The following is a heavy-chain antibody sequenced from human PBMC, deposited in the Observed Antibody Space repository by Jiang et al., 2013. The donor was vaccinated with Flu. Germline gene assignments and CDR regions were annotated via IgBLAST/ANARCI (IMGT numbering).Heavy chain of an antibody. CDR1: GYNFASYW. CDR3: ARHEVDDHYYYNYIDV. V-gene: IGHV5-51*01. Sequence: LVESGAEVKKPGESLKISCKGSGYNFASYWIGWVRQMPGKGLEWMGIIYPADSDTRYSPSFQGQVTISADRSINTAYLSWSSLEASDTATYYCARHEVDDHYYYNYIDVWGKGTTVTVSS. D-gene: IGHD1-1*01. J-gene: IGHJ6*03. CDR2: IYPADSDT.